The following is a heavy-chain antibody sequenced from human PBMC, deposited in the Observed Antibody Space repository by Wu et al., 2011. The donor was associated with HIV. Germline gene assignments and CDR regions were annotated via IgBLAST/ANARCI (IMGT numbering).Heavy chain of an antibody. J-gene: IGHJ5*02. V-gene: IGHV1-69*14. CDR2: IIPIFGTA. D-gene: IGHD2-2*02. CDR3: ARGDIILVPTDIRRGLNWFDL. CDR1: GDTFSSYA. Sequence: QVQLVQSGAEVKKPGSSVKVSCKASGDTFSSYAISWVRQAPGQGLGWMGRIIPIFGTANYAQKFQGRVTIIADKSANTAYMELSSLRSEDTAVYYCARGDIILVPTDIRRGLNWFDLWGQGTLVTVSS.